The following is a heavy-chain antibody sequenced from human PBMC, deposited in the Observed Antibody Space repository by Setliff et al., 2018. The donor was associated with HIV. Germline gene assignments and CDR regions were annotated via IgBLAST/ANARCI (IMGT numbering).Heavy chain of an antibody. CDR3: TTGRHYYDSSDYPANPFDV. V-gene: IGHV1-69*13. Sequence: GASVKVSCKASGYIFSNSASSWVRQAPGQGLEWMGSIIPIFNTGNYAQKFQNRVTITADESTSTAYMELSSLRSEDTAVYFCTTGRHYYDSSDYPANPFDVWGQGTMVTVSS. CDR1: GYIFSNSA. D-gene: IGHD3-22*01. CDR2: IIPIFNTG. J-gene: IGHJ3*01.